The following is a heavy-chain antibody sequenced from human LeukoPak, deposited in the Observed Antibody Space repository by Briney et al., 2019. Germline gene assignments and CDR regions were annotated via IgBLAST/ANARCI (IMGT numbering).Heavy chain of an antibody. CDR2: TNPNSGNT. CDR3: ARVDSTALPYYYYGMDV. D-gene: IGHD3/OR15-3a*01. V-gene: IGHV1-8*01. Sequence: VSVKVSCKASGYTFTSYDINWVRQATGQGLEWMGWTNPNSGNTGYAQKFQGRVTMTRNTSISTAYMELSSLRSEDTAVYYCARVDSTALPYYYYGMDVWGQGTTVTVSS. J-gene: IGHJ6*02. CDR1: GYTFTSYD.